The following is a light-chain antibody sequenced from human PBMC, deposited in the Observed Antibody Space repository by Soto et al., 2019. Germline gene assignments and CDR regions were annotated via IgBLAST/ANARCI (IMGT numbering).Light chain of an antibody. V-gene: IGKV1-5*03. CDR3: QQYNSYSWT. J-gene: IGKJ1*01. CDR2: KAS. CDR1: QSISSW. Sequence: DIQMTQSPSTLSASVGDRVTITCRASQSISSWLAWYQQKPGKAPKLLIYKASSLESGVPSRFSGSGSGTEFTLTISSLQPDDFATYHCQQYNSYSWTFGQGTKVEIK.